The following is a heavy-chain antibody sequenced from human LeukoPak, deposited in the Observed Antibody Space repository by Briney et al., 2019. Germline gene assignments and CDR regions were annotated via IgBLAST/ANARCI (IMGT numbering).Heavy chain of an antibody. V-gene: IGHV4-38-2*02. CDR3: ARGDSSSWYVDWFDP. J-gene: IGHJ5*02. CDR2: IYHSGNT. Sequence: SETLSLTCTVSGYSISSGYYWGWIRQPPGKGLEWIGSIYHSGNTYYSPSLKSRVTISVDTSKNQFSLKLSSVTAADTAVYYCARGDSSSWYVDWFDPWGQGTLVTVSS. CDR1: GYSISSGYY. D-gene: IGHD6-13*01.